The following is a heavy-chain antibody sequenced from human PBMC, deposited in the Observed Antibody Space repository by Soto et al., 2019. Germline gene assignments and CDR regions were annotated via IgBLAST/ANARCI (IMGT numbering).Heavy chain of an antibody. D-gene: IGHD4-17*01. V-gene: IGHV3-7*01. CDR1: GFSFGNYW. Sequence: SLRLSCAASGFSFGNYWMSWVRQAPGRGLEWVANINQDGSEKSYVDSVRGRFTISRDNAKNSPDLQMNSLRVEDTAVYYCARGLVTKVATPNWYFDLWGRGTLVTVSS. CDR3: ARGLVTKVATPNWYFDL. CDR2: INQDGSEK. J-gene: IGHJ2*01.